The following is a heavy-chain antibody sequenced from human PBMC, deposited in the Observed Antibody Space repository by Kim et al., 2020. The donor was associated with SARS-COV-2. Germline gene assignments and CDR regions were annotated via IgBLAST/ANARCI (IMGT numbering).Heavy chain of an antibody. V-gene: IGHV3-53*04. J-gene: IGHJ3*02. CDR2: IYSGEST. Sequence: GESLKISCAASGFTVRSNYMSWVRQAPGKGLAWVSVIYSGESTYYADSVKGPFTISRHNSKNTLYLQMNSLRAEDTAVYYCARGSYYGSGRSDAFDIWGQGTIVTVSP. D-gene: IGHD3-10*01. CDR1: GFTVRSNY. CDR3: ARGSYYGSGRSDAFDI.